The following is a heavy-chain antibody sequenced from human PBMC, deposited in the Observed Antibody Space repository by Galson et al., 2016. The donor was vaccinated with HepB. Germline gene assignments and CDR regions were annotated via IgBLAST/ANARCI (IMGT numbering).Heavy chain of an antibody. Sequence: SVKVSCKASGGLFSSYVIGWVRQAPGQGLEWMGEITPVSGTIKYVQKFQGRVTITADQSTTTAYMELSGLKSDETAVYYCTRRLNVASSPRVKTPHWYFDRWGRGTLVTVSS. CDR3: TRRLNVASSPRVKTPHWYFDR. CDR2: ITPVSGTI. J-gene: IGHJ2*01. V-gene: IGHV1-69*13. D-gene: IGHD3-10*01. CDR1: GGLFSSYV.